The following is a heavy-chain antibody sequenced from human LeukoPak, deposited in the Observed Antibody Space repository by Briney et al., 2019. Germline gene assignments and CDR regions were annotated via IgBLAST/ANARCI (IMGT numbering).Heavy chain of an antibody. Sequence: TGGSLRLSCAASGFTFSSYAMHWVRQAPGKGLEWVAVISYDGSNKCYADSVKGRFTISRDNSKNTLYLQMNSLRAEDTAVYYCARVWELLIDYWGQGTLVTVSS. J-gene: IGHJ4*02. CDR1: GFTFSSYA. CDR3: ARVWELLIDY. V-gene: IGHV3-30*04. D-gene: IGHD1-26*01. CDR2: ISYDGSNK.